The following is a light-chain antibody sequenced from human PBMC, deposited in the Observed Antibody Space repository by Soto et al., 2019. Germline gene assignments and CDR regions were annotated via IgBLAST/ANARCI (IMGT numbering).Light chain of an antibody. CDR2: DAS. V-gene: IGKV3-11*01. CDR1: ESVSSY. Sequence: EIVLTQSPATLSLSPGERATLSCRASESVSSYLAWYQQKPGQAPRLLISDASNRATGLPARFSGSGSGTDFTLTISSLEPEDFAVYYCQQRSNWPPGSLTFGGGTKVEIK. J-gene: IGKJ4*01. CDR3: QQRSNWPPGSLT.